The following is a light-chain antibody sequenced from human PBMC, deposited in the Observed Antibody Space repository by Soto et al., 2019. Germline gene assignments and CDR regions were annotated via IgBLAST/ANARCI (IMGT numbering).Light chain of an antibody. J-gene: IGLJ3*02. Sequence: QSVLTQPPSVSGAPGQRVTISCTGSSSNIGAGSDVHWYQQLPGTAPKALIYGNTNRPSGVPERFSASQSDTSASLAITGLQAEDEADYYCQSYDSNLKAWVFGGGTKLTVL. CDR2: GNT. V-gene: IGLV1-40*01. CDR3: QSYDSNLKAWV. CDR1: SSNIGAGSD.